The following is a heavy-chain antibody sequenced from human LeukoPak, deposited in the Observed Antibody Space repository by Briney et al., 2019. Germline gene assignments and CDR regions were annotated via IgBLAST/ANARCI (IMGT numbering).Heavy chain of an antibody. CDR1: GFTFSSYW. CDR2: IKQDGSEK. CDR3: ARSSSWYWHYFDY. J-gene: IGHJ4*02. V-gene: IGHV3-7*01. D-gene: IGHD6-13*01. Sequence: PGGSLRLSCAASGFTFSSYWMSWVRQAPGKGLEWVANIKQDGSEKYYVDSVKGRFTISRDNAKNSLCLQMNSLRAEDTAVYYCARSSSWYWHYFDYWGQGTLVTVSS.